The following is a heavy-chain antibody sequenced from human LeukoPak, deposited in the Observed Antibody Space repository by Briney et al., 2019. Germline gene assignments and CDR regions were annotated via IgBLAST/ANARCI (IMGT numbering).Heavy chain of an antibody. V-gene: IGHV4-59*08. CDR1: GDSISNYY. J-gene: IGHJ4*02. CDR2: IYYSGTT. D-gene: IGHD3-3*01. Sequence: PSETLSLTCTVSGDSISNYYWNWLRQPPGKGLEWIGYIYYSGTTNYNPSLKSRVTISVDTSKNQLSLKLSSVTAADTAVYYCARLARSDYYYFDYWGQGTLVTVSS. CDR3: ARLARSDYYYFDY.